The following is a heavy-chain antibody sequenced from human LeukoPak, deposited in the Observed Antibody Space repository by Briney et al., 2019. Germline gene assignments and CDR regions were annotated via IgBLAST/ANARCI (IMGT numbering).Heavy chain of an antibody. CDR1: GFAFNTYW. D-gene: IGHD2-15*01. V-gene: IGHV3-74*01. CDR2: INSDGSVT. CDR3: ARDRYYSADY. J-gene: IGHJ4*02. Sequence: SGGSLRLSCAASGFAFNTYWMHWVRQTPGKGLVWVSRINSDGSVTIYADSVKGRFTISRDNAKNTVYLLINSPRADDTAVYYCARDRYYSADYWGRGTLVTVSS.